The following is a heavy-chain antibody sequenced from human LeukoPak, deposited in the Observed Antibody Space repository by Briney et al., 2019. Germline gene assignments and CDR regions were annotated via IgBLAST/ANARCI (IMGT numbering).Heavy chain of an antibody. J-gene: IGHJ4*02. CDR1: GFTFSSYG. V-gene: IGHV3-30*02. CDR3: AKDGSSSAHY. D-gene: IGHD6-13*01. CDR2: IRYDGSNK. Sequence: GGSLRLSCAASGFTFSSYGMHWVRQAPGKGLEWVAFIRYDGSNKYYADSVKGRFTISRDNSKNTLYLQMNSRRAEDTAVYYCAKDGSSSAHYWGQGTLVTVSS.